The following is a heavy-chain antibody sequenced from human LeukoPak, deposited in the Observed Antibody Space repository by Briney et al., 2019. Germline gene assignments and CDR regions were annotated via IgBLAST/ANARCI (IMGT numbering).Heavy chain of an antibody. D-gene: IGHD3-9*01. CDR3: ARANPYYDILTGYSFWFDP. Sequence: GGSLRLSCAASGFTFSSYSMDWVRQAPGKGLEWVSYISSSSSTIYYADSVKGRFTISRDNSKNTLYLQMNSLRAEDTAVYYCARANPYYDILTGYSFWFDPWGQGTLVTVSP. CDR1: GFTFSSYS. J-gene: IGHJ5*02. V-gene: IGHV3-48*01. CDR2: ISSSSSTI.